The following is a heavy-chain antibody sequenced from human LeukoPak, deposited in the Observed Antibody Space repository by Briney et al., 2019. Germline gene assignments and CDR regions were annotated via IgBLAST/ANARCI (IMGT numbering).Heavy chain of an antibody. Sequence: GKSLRLSCAASGFPFSSYGMHWVRQAPGKGPEWVAIISSDGSTNYYADSVKGRFTISRDNSKNSLYLQMNSLRAEDTAVYYCARGTGLIDYWGQGTLVTVSS. V-gene: IGHV3-30*03. J-gene: IGHJ4*02. CDR3: ARGTGLIDY. CDR1: GFPFSSYG. CDR2: ISSDGSTN. D-gene: IGHD2-8*02.